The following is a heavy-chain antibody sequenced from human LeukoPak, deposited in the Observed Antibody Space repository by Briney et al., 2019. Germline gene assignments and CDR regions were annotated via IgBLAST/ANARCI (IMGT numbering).Heavy chain of an antibody. D-gene: IGHD2-21*02. CDR3: ASPMSDCGGDCSTLDY. V-gene: IGHV1-69*04. J-gene: IGHJ4*02. CDR1: GGTFSSYA. CDR2: IIPILGIA. Sequence: SVKVSCKASGGTFSSYAISWVRQAPGQGLEWMGRIIPILGIANYAQKFQGRVTITADKSTSTAYMELSSLRSEDTAVYYCASPMSDCGGDCSTLDYWGQGTLVTVSS.